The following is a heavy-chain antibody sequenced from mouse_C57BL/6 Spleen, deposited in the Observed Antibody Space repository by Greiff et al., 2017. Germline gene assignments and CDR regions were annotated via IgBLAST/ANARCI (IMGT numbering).Heavy chain of an antibody. Sequence: QVQLKESGAELVRPGASVTLSCKASGYTFTDYEMHWVKQTPVHGLEWIGAIDPETGGTAYNQKFKGKAILTADKSSSTAYMELRSLTSEDSAVYYCTRERGYDGYFDVWGTGTTVTVSS. CDR1: GYTFTDYE. CDR3: TRERGYDGYFDV. J-gene: IGHJ1*03. V-gene: IGHV1-15*01. CDR2: IDPETGGT. D-gene: IGHD2-2*01.